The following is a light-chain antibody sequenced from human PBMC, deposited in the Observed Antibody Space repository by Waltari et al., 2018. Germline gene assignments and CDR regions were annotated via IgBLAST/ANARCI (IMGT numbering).Light chain of an antibody. CDR3: QQYDISPLT. CDR2: GAS. V-gene: IGKV3-20*01. J-gene: IGKJ4*01. CDR1: QTVRTTY. Sequence: EIVLTQSPGTLSLSPGERATLSCRASQTVRTTYLAWYQQKPGQAPTLLIYGASSRATGIPDRSSGRGSGTDFSLTISSREPEDFAVYYCQQYDISPLTFGGGTKVEIK.